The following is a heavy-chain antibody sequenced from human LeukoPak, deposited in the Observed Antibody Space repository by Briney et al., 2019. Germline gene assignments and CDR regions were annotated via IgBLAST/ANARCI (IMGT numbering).Heavy chain of an antibody. D-gene: IGHD6-19*01. CDR2: IIPIFGTA. Sequence: SVKVSCKASGYIFSKYAITWVRQAPGQGLEWMGGIIPIFGTANYAQKFQGRVTITADESTSTAYMELSGLRSEDTAVYYCAREPSGWWYYFDYWGQGTLVTVSS. CDR1: GYIFSKYA. CDR3: AREPSGWWYYFDY. J-gene: IGHJ4*02. V-gene: IGHV1-69*13.